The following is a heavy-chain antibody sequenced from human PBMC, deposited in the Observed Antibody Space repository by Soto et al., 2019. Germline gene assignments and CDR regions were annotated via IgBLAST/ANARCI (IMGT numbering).Heavy chain of an antibody. V-gene: IGHV3-13*01. J-gene: IGHJ6*03. CDR1: GFTFSRYD. D-gene: IGHD2-2*01. Sequence: GGSLRLSCAASGFTFSRYDMNWVRQAAGKGLEWVSAIGTASDTYYPGSVKGRFTTSRENAKNSLYLQMNSLRAEDTGVYYCARVVSCSSRTCPHYYMDVWGKGTTVTVSS. CDR2: IGTASDT. CDR3: ARVVSCSSRTCPHYYMDV.